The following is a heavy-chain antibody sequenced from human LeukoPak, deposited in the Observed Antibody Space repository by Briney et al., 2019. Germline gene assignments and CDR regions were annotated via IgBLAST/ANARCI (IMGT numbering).Heavy chain of an antibody. J-gene: IGHJ3*02. D-gene: IGHD1-26*01. CDR3: AGRIRRGNAFDI. Sequence: AVGSLRLSCAASGFTFSSYSMNWVRQGPGKGLEWVSYISSSSSTIYYADSVKGRFTISRDNAKNSLYLQMNSLRDEDTAVYYCAGRIRRGNAFDIWGQGTMATVSS. CDR1: GFTFSSYS. V-gene: IGHV3-48*02. CDR2: ISSSSSTI.